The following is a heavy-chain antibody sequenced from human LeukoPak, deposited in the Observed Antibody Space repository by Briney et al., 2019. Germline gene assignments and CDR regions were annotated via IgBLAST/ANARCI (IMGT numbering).Heavy chain of an antibody. Sequence: SETLSLTCAVSGFSISSTYYGAWIRQTRGKGLEWIATITHSGNTYYISSLESRLTISLDTSKRHFSLRLTSVTAADTAVYYCARINAPVATFDYWGLGTLVAVSS. V-gene: IGHV4-38-2*01. D-gene: IGHD2-21*01. CDR2: ITHSGNT. CDR1: GFSISSTYY. CDR3: ARINAPVATFDY. J-gene: IGHJ4*02.